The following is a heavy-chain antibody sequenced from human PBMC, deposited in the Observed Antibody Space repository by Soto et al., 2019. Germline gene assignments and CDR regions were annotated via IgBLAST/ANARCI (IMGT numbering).Heavy chain of an antibody. CDR1: GGSISSYY. CDR3: ARPLWGGDCLGAGRKFI. D-gene: IGHD2-21*02. J-gene: IGHJ4*02. Sequence: SETLSLTCTVSGGSISSYYWSWIRQPPGKGLEWIGYIYYSGSTNYNPSLKSRVTISVDTSKNQFSLNLSSVTAADTAVYYCARPLWGGDCLGAGRKFIGGKETLVTVP. V-gene: IGHV4-59*08. CDR2: IYYSGST.